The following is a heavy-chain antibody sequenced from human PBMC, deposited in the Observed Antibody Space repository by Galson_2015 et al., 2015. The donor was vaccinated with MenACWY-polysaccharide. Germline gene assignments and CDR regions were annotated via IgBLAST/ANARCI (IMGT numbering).Heavy chain of an antibody. D-gene: IGHD5-18*01. CDR3: ARDRGSYDAYDI. CDR1: GFTFSTYE. J-gene: IGHJ3*02. CDR2: ISGGGAMI. Sequence: SLRLSCAASGFTFSTYEMNWVRQSPEKGLQWIAYISGGGAMIHYADSLKGRFTISRDNAKDSLYLEMNSLTAEDTGLYHCARDRGSYDAYDIWGQGTVVTVSS. V-gene: IGHV3-48*03.